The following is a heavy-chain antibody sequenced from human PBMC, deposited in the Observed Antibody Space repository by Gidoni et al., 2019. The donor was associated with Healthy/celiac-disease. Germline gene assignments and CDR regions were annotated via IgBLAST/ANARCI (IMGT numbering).Heavy chain of an antibody. J-gene: IGHJ4*02. V-gene: IGHV3-30*04. CDR1: GFTFSSYA. CDR3: ARDQGSRAFDY. Sequence: QVQLVEYGGGVFQPGRSLRLSCAASGFTFSSYAMHWVRQAPGKGREWVAVIEDDGSNKDYEDSGKGRVTISRDNSKNTLYLKMNSLRAEDTAVYYCARDQGSRAFDYWGQGTLVTVSS. CDR2: IEDDGSNK.